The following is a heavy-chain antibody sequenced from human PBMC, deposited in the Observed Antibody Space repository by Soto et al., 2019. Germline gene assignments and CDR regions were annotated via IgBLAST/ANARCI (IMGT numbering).Heavy chain of an antibody. CDR1: GGSISSYY. CDR3: ARAGVSSSWYYYYALDV. Sequence: QVQLQESGPGLVKPSETLSLTCTVSGGSISSYYWSWIRQPPGKGLEWIGYIYYSGSTNYSPSLKSRVTMSVDTSKNQFSLNLSSVTAADTAVYYCARAGVSSSWYYYYALDVWGQGTTVTVSS. J-gene: IGHJ6*02. CDR2: IYYSGST. D-gene: IGHD6-13*01. V-gene: IGHV4-59*01.